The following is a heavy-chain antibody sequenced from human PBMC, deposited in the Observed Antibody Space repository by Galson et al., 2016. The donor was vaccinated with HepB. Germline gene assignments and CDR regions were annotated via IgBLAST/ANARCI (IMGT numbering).Heavy chain of an antibody. Sequence: SLRLSCAASGFTFSASAMHWVRQASGKGLEWVGRIRSKANSYATAYAVSVKGRFTISRDDSKNTAYLQMNSLKTEDTAVYYCIVGAAAGKNYYYGMDVWGQGAKVTVSP. CDR1: GFTFSASA. CDR3: IVGAAAGKNYYYGMDV. CDR2: IRSKANSYAT. D-gene: IGHD6-13*01. J-gene: IGHJ6*01. V-gene: IGHV3-73*01.